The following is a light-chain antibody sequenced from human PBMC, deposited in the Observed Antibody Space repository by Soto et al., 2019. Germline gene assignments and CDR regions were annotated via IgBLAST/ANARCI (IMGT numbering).Light chain of an antibody. V-gene: IGKV1-33*01. CDR2: DAS. CDR3: QQYIILPQT. Sequence: DIQMTQSPSSLSASVGDRVTITCQASQDTSTFLNWYQQKPGKAPKLLIYDASNLEIGVPSRFSGSGSGTDFTFTISSLQPEDFATYYCQQYIILPQTFCQGTKLEIK. J-gene: IGKJ2*01. CDR1: QDTSTF.